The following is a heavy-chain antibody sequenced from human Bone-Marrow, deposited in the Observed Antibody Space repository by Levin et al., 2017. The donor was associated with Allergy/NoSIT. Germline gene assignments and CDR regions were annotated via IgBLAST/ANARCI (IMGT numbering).Heavy chain of an antibody. D-gene: IGHD3-22*01. CDR1: GYTFTAYY. V-gene: IGHV1-2*02. J-gene: IGHJ4*02. CDR2: INPNSGGT. Sequence: GASVKVSCKASGYTFTAYYMHWVRQAPGQGLEWMGWINPNSGGTNFAQKFQGRVTMTRDTSISTAYMDLSRLRSDDTAVYYCARDRVDRDGSSGYYPNWGQGTLVTVSS. CDR3: ARDRVDRDGSSGYYPN.